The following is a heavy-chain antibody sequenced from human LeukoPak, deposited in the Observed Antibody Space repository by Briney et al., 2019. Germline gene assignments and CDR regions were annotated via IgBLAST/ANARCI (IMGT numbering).Heavy chain of an antibody. CDR3: ARVGRQWLVNAGFDY. J-gene: IGHJ4*02. CDR2: ISSSGSTI. D-gene: IGHD6-19*01. CDR1: GFTFSSYE. V-gene: IGHV3-48*03. Sequence: GGSLRLSCAASGFTFSSYEMNWVRQAPGKGLEWVSYISSSGSTIYYADSVKGRFTISRDNAKNSLYLQMNSLRAEDTAVYYCARVGRQWLVNAGFDYWGQGTLVTVSS.